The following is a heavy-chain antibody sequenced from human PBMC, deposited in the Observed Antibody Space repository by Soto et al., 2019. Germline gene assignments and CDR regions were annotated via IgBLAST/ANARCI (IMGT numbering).Heavy chain of an antibody. CDR3: ARVVGATDGAFDI. J-gene: IGHJ3*02. D-gene: IGHD1-26*01. CDR1: GYTFTGYY. CDR2: INPNSGGT. Sequence: ASVKVSCKASGYTFTGYYMHWVRQAPGQGLEWMGWINPNSGGTNYAQKFQGWVTMTRDTSISTAYMELSRLRSDDTAVYYCARVVGATDGAFDIWGQGTMVTVSS. V-gene: IGHV1-2*04.